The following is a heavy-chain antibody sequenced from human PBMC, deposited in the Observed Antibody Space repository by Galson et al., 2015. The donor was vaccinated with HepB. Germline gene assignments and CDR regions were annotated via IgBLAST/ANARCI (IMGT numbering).Heavy chain of an antibody. CDR3: TRNVPETGDFDN. CDR1: GYTFTSYD. J-gene: IGHJ4*02. CDR2: MNPNSGNT. Sequence: SVKVSCKASGYTFTSYDINWVRQATGQGLEWMGWMNPNSGNTGYSQNFQGRVTMTRDTSRTTAYMELSSLRSKDTAVYYCTRNVPETGDFDNWGQGTLVTVSS. V-gene: IGHV1-8*01. D-gene: IGHD7-27*01.